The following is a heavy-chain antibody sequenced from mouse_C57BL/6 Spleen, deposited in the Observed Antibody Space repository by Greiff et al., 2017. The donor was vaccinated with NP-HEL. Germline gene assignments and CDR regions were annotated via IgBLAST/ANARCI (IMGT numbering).Heavy chain of an antibody. D-gene: IGHD2-13*01. J-gene: IGHJ2*01. CDR2: IYPGDGDT. CDR3: ARGDYWGLDY. V-gene: IGHV1-80*01. Sequence: VKLMESGAELVKPGASVKISCKASGYAFSSYWMNWVKQRPGKGLEWIGQIYPGDGDTNYNGKFKGKATLTADKSSSTAYMQLSSLTSEDSAVYFCARGDYWGLDYWGQGTTLTVSS. CDR1: GYAFSSYW.